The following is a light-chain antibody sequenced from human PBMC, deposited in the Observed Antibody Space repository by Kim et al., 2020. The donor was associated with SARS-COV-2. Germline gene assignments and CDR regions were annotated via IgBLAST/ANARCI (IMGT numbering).Light chain of an antibody. V-gene: IGLV6-57*03. J-gene: IGLJ2*01. CDR2: EDN. Sequence: TVTISCTRSRGAIASNYVQWYQQRPRSAPTTVIYEDNQRLSGVPDRFSGSIDSSSTSASLTISGLKTEDEADYFCQSYDGYNPVVFGGGTQLTVL. CDR1: RGAIASNY. CDR3: QSYDGYNPVV.